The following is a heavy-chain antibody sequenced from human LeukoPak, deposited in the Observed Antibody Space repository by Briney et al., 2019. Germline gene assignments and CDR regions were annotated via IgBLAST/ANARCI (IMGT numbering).Heavy chain of an antibody. Sequence: GRSLRLSCAAPGFTFRSYGMHWVRQAPGKGLEWVALISSDGSNENYADSVKGRFTISRDNSKNTLYLQMNSLRAEDTAVYYCAKDDSSSWLFDYWGQGTLVTVSS. CDR1: GFTFRSYG. D-gene: IGHD6-13*01. CDR2: ISSDGSNE. J-gene: IGHJ4*02. V-gene: IGHV3-30*18. CDR3: AKDDSSSWLFDY.